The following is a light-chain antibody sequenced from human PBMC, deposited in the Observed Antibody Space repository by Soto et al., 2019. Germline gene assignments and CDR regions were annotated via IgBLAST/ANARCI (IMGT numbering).Light chain of an antibody. J-gene: IGLJ1*01. CDR1: NIGSKS. Sequence: ELTQPPSVSVAPGQTVRVTCGAKNIGSKSVHWYQQRSGQAPVLVVYDDRDRPSGVPERFSGSNSGNTATLTISRVEDGDEADYHCQVWDRSSDHYVFGTGTKVTVL. CDR2: DDR. V-gene: IGLV3-21*02. CDR3: QVWDRSSDHYV.